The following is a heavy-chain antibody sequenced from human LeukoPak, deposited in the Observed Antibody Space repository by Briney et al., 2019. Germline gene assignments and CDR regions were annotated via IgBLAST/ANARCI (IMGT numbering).Heavy chain of an antibody. D-gene: IGHD4-23*01. V-gene: IGHV3-11*06. J-gene: IGHJ5*02. CDR1: GFTFSDYY. CDR2: ISSSSSYT. CDR3: ARLVTGTTVINSGWFDP. Sequence: PGGSLRLSCAASGFTFSDYYMSWIRQAPGKGLEWVSYISSSSSYTNYADSVKGRFSISRDNSKNTVYLQMNGLRVEDTAVYYCARLVTGTTVINSGWFDPWGRGTLVTVSS.